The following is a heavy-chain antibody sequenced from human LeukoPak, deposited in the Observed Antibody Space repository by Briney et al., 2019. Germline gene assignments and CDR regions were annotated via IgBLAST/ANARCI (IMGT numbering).Heavy chain of an antibody. CDR2: ISSSGSTI. J-gene: IGHJ4*02. Sequence: PGGSLRLSCAASGFTFSDYYMSWIRQAPGKGLEWVSYISSSGSTIYYADSVKGRFTISRDNAKNSLYLQMNSLRAEDTAVYYCARDHPRYSYGSNHFDYWGQGTLVTVSS. CDR1: GFTFSDYY. CDR3: ARDHPRYSYGSNHFDY. D-gene: IGHD5-18*01. V-gene: IGHV3-11*01.